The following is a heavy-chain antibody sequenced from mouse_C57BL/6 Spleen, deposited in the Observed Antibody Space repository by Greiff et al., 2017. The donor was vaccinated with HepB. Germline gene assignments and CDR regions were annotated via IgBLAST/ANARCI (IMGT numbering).Heavy chain of an antibody. D-gene: IGHD1-1*01. CDR2: ISSGSSTI. Sequence: EVMLVESGGGLVKPGGSLKLSCAASGFTFSDYGMHWVRQAPEKGLEWVAYISSGSSTIYYADTVKGRFTISRDNAKNTLFLQMTSLRSEDTAMYYCARQGYYYGSSSDYWGQGTTLTVSS. J-gene: IGHJ2*01. V-gene: IGHV5-17*01. CDR1: GFTFSDYG. CDR3: ARQGYYYGSSSDY.